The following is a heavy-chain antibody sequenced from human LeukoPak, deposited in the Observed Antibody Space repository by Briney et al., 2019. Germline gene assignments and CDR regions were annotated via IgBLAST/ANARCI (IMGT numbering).Heavy chain of an antibody. CDR1: GFTFSSYA. J-gene: IGHJ4*02. V-gene: IGHV3-30*04. Sequence: ETGGSLRLSCAASGFTFSSYAMHWVRQAPGKGLEWVAVISYDGSNKYYADSVKGRFTISRDNSKNTLYLQMNSLRAEDTAVYYCARGRELGPQLYFDYWGQGTLVTVSS. D-gene: IGHD1-26*01. CDR2: ISYDGSNK. CDR3: ARGRELGPQLYFDY.